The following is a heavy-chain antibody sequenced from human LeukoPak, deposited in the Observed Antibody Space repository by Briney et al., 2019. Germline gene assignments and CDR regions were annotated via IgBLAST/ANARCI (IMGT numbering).Heavy chain of an antibody. CDR2: IKQDGSEK. CDR1: GFTFSSYW. CDR3: AREGRYSYGLEKGFDY. J-gene: IGHJ4*02. D-gene: IGHD5-18*01. V-gene: IGHV3-7*01. Sequence: GGSLRLSCAASGFTFSSYWMSWVRQAPGKGLEWVANIKQDGSEKYYVDSVKGRFTISRDNAKNSLYLQMNSLRAEDTAVYYCAREGRYSYGLEKGFDYWGQGTLVTVSS.